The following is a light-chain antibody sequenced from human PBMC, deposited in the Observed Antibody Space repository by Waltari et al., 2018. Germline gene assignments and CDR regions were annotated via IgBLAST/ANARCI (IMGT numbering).Light chain of an antibody. CDR1: QSVRTN. CDR2: GAS. J-gene: IGKJ4*01. CDR3: QQYYVWPPIT. Sequence: VLLTQSPASLSVSPGDTVILSCRASQSVRTNLVWYQQKAGQAPRTLIYGASTRASCVPSRFSGSGSETDFTLIISRLQSEDAAVYFCQQYYVWPPITFGGGTKLEI. V-gene: IGKV3-15*01.